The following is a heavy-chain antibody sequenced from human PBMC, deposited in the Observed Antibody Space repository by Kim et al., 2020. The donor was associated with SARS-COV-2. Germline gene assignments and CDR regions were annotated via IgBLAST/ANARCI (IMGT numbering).Heavy chain of an antibody. CDR1: GFTFNDYA. V-gene: IGHV3-9*01. CDR2: ISWNSGYI. D-gene: IGHD2-15*01. J-gene: IGHJ3*02. Sequence: GGSLRLSCAASGFTFNDYAMHWVRQAPGKGLEWVSGISWNSGYIGYADSVKGRFTISRDNAKNSLFLQMNSLSTEDTAFYYCAKDQRMTVTIGSAFHIWGQRTIVTVSS. CDR3: AKDQRMTVTIGSAFHI.